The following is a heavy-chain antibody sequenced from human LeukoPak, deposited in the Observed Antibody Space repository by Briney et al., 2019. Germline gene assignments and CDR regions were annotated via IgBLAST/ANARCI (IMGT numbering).Heavy chain of an antibody. CDR1: GGSFSGYY. J-gene: IGHJ4*02. CDR2: INHSGST. CDR3: ARTSYDYVWGIYRPLYYLDY. V-gene: IGHV4-34*01. Sequence: SETLSPTCAVYGGSFSGYYWSWIRQPPGKGLEWIGEINHSGSTNYNPSLKSRVTISVDTSKNQFSLKLSSVTAADTAVYYCARTSYDYVWGIYRPLYYLDYWGQGTLVTVSS. D-gene: IGHD3-16*02.